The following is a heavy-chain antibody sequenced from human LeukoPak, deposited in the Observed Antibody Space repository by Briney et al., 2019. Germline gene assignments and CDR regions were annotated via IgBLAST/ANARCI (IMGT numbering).Heavy chain of an antibody. CDR3: ARAGFMTAGAFDI. CDR2: INPSGGST. CDR1: GYTFTSYY. D-gene: IGHD2-21*02. J-gene: IGHJ3*02. Sequence: ASVKVSCKASGYTFTSYYIHWVRQAPGQGLEWMGIINPSGGSTNYAQKFQGRVTMTRDTSISTAYMELSSLRSEDTAVYYCARAGFMTAGAFDIWGQGTMVTVSS. V-gene: IGHV1-46*01.